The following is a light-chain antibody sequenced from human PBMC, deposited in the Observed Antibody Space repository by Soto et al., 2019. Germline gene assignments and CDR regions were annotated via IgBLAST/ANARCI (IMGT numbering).Light chain of an antibody. CDR3: SSYTSSSTLVL. J-gene: IGLJ2*01. Sequence: QSVLTQPASVSGSPGQSITISCTGTSSDVGGYNYVSWYQQHPGKAPKLMIYEVSNRPSGVSDRFSGSKSDNTASLTISGLRAEDEADYYCSSYTSSSTLVLFGGGTKVTVL. CDR1: SSDVGGYNY. V-gene: IGLV2-14*01. CDR2: EVS.